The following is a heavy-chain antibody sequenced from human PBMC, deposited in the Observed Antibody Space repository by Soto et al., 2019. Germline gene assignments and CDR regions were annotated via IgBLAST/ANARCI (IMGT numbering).Heavy chain of an antibody. Sequence: SETLSLTCTVSGGSISSGGYYWSWIRQHPGKGLEWIGYIYYSGSTYYNPSLKSRVTISVDTSKNQFSLKLSSVTAADMAVYYFASLSRGYSSSWYGVDYWGQGTLVTVSS. V-gene: IGHV4-31*03. CDR3: ASLSRGYSSSWYGVDY. D-gene: IGHD6-13*01. CDR2: IYYSGST. J-gene: IGHJ4*02. CDR1: GGSISSGGYY.